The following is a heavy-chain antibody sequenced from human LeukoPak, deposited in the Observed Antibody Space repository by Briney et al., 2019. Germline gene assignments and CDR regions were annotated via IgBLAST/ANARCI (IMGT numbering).Heavy chain of an antibody. Sequence: SETLSLTCTVSGGSIRSHENYWSWIRQHPGKGLEWIGYIYHSGSTYYNPSLKSRVTISVDTSRSQFSLKLSSVTAADTAVYYCARAHNYDSLTGYYIDPWRQGTLVTVSS. CDR3: ARAHNYDSLTGYYIDP. J-gene: IGHJ5*02. CDR2: IYHSGST. D-gene: IGHD3-9*01. CDR1: GGSIRSHENY. V-gene: IGHV4-31*03.